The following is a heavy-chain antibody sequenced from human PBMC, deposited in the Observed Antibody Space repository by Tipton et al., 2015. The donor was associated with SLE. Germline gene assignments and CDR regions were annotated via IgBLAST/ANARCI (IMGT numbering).Heavy chain of an antibody. V-gene: IGHV3-23*01. J-gene: IGHJ3*02. Sequence: GSLRLSCAASGFTFSNYAMSWVRLAPGKGLEWVSAITGSGDRTYYIDSVKGRFTISRDNSKNTLYLQMNSLRAEDTAVYYCARRNSESGAFDMWGQGTLVTVSS. CDR1: GFTFSNYA. CDR2: ITGSGDRT. D-gene: IGHD3-10*01. CDR3: ARRNSESGAFDM.